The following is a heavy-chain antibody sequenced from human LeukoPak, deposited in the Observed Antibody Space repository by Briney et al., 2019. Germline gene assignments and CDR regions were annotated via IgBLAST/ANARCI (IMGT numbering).Heavy chain of an antibody. D-gene: IGHD3-16*01. V-gene: IGHV3-48*03. CDR1: GFTFSSYE. J-gene: IGHJ4*02. CDR2: ISSSGSTI. Sequence: GGSLRLSCAASGFTFSSYEMNWVRQAPGKGLEWVSYISSSGSTIYYADSVKGRFTISRDNAKNSLCLQMNSLRAEDTAVYYCARDLGGGFTGFDYWGQGTLVTVSS. CDR3: ARDLGGGFTGFDY.